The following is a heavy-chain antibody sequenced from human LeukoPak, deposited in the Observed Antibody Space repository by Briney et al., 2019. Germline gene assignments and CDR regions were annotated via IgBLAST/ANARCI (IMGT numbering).Heavy chain of an antibody. CDR3: ATISVVGATPNDY. D-gene: IGHD1-26*01. V-gene: IGHV3-53*01. CDR1: GFTVSNNY. J-gene: IGHJ4*02. Sequence: GGSLRLSCAASGFTVSNNYMSWVRQAPGKKLEWVSDNSDGTTFYADSVKGRFTISRDNSKNTLYLQMNSLRAEDTAVYYCATISVVGATPNDYWGQGTLVTVSS. CDR2: NSDGTT.